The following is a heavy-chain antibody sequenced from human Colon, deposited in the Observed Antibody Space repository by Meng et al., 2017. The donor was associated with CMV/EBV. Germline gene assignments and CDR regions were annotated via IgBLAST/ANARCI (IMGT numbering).Heavy chain of an antibody. CDR3: ARGLVVGVGYYYYGMDV. D-gene: IGHD2-15*01. CDR2: INHSGST. J-gene: IGHJ6*02. V-gene: IGHV4-34*01. CDR1: GGSFSGYY. Sequence: SETLSLTCAVYGGSFSGYYWSWIRQPPRKGLEWIGEINHSGSTNYNPSLKSRVTISVDTSKNQFSLKLSSVTAADTAVYYCARGLVVGVGYYYYGMDVWGQGTTVTVSS.